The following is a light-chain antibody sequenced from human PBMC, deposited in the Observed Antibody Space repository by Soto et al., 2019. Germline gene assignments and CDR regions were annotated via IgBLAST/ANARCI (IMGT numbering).Light chain of an antibody. CDR2: DAS. V-gene: IGKV3-11*01. J-gene: IGKJ5*01. Sequence: EVVMTQSPAILSVSPLEIATLSFMASQSVKTFLVWYQQRPGQAPRLLIYDASHRAAGIPARFSGSGFGTDFTLTISSLEPEDATVYYCQQRSNWPPITFGQGTRLEIK. CDR1: QSVKTF. CDR3: QQRSNWPPIT.